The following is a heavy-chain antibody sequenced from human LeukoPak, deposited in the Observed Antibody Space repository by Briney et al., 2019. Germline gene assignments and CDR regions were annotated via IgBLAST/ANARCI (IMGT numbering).Heavy chain of an antibody. CDR1: GFTFSTYV. CDR2: ISYDGSNK. CDR3: AKEGSYYHYYFDY. Sequence: GGSLRLSCAASGFTFSTYVIYWVRQAPGKGLEWVAVISYDGSNKYYADSVKGRFTISRDNSKNTLYLQMNSLRAEDTAVYYCAKEGSYYHYYFDYWGQGTLVTVSS. J-gene: IGHJ4*02. V-gene: IGHV3-30*04. D-gene: IGHD3-3*01.